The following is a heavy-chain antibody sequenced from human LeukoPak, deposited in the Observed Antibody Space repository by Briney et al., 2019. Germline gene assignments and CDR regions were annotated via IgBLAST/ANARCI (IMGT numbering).Heavy chain of an antibody. CDR2: IGWNSGRI. V-gene: IGHV3-9*03. Sequence: GRSLRLSCAASGFTFDDYAMHWVRQAPGKGLEWVSGIGWNSGRIGYADSGKGRFTISRDNAKSSLYLQMNSLRAEDMALYYCAKAIGNSDYYYMHVWGKGTTVTVSS. J-gene: IGHJ6*03. CDR3: AKAIGNSDYYYMHV. D-gene: IGHD4-23*01. CDR1: GFTFDDYA.